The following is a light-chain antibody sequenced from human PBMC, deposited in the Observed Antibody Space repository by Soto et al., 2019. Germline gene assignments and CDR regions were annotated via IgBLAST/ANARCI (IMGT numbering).Light chain of an antibody. CDR3: SSYASSSTYV. Sequence: QSVLAQPASVSGSPGQSITISCTGTSSDVGGHNHVSWYQQHPGKAPKLMLYDVSNRPSGVSSRFFGSKSGNTASLTISGLQAEDEADYYCSSYASSSTYVFGTGTKVTVL. CDR2: DVS. V-gene: IGLV2-14*03. CDR1: SSDVGGHNH. J-gene: IGLJ1*01.